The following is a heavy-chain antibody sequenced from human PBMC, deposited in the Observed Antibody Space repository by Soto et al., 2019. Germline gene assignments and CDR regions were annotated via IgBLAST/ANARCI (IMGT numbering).Heavy chain of an antibody. V-gene: IGHV1-46*01. J-gene: IGHJ4*02. D-gene: IGHD6-19*01. CDR1: VYTFSYYY. CDR2: INPISGRT. CDR3: AKEGTGSGEFDY. Sequence: XSVKVSCKTSVYTFSYYYMHWVRQAPGQGFQWLALINPISGRTTYAPKFQGRVTVARDTSTSTFYLDLASLTSEYTAVYYCAKEGTGSGEFDYWGQGTLVTVSS.